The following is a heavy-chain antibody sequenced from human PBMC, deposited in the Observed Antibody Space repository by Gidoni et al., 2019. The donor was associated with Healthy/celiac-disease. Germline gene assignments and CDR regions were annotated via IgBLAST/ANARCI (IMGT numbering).Heavy chain of an antibody. CDR1: GFTFSNAW. D-gene: IGHD6-19*01. Sequence: EVQLVESGGGLVKPGGSLRLSCAASGFTFSNAWMSWVRQAPGKGLEWVGRIKSKTDGGTTDYAAPVKGRFTISRDDSKNTLYLQMNSLKTEDTAVYYCTTAEGQWLVLFDYWGQGTLVTVSS. CDR2: IKSKTDGGTT. J-gene: IGHJ4*02. CDR3: TTAEGQWLVLFDY. V-gene: IGHV3-15*01.